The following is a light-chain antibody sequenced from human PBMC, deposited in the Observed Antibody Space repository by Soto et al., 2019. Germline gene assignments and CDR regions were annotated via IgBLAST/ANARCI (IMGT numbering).Light chain of an antibody. CDR2: EGS. CDR1: NSDIGGYKY. J-gene: IGLJ2*01. V-gene: IGLV2-14*01. Sequence: QSALTKPASVSGSPGQSITISCTGTNSDIGGYKYVSWYQHQPGKAPKLLIYEGSKLPSGVSNRFSASTSGNTASLTISGLQAEDEADYYCLSYTSSTTLVFGGGTKLTV. CDR3: LSYTSSTTLV.